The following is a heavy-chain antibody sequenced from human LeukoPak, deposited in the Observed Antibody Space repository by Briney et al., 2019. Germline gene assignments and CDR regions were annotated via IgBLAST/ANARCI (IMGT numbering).Heavy chain of an antibody. J-gene: IGHJ4*02. V-gene: IGHV3-48*03. Sequence: GGSLRLSCAASGFTFSSYEMNWVRQAPGKGLEEVSYISSSGSTIYYADSVKGRFTISRDNAKNSLYLQMNSLRAEDTAVYYCAREGYCSGGSCYGDLDYWGQGTLVTVSS. CDR3: AREGYCSGGSCYGDLDY. CDR1: GFTFSSYE. D-gene: IGHD2-15*01. CDR2: ISSSGSTI.